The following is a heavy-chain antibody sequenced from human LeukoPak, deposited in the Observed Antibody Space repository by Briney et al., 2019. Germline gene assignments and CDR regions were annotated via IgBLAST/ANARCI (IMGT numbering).Heavy chain of an antibody. Sequence: ASVTVSCKASGYTFTSYAMHWVRQAPGQRLEWMGWINAGNGNTKYSQKFQGRVTITRDTSASTAYMELSSLRSEDTAVYYCARDFDFWSGYHDAFDIWGQGTMVTVSS. V-gene: IGHV1-3*01. CDR2: INAGNGNT. CDR1: GYTFTSYA. J-gene: IGHJ3*02. CDR3: ARDFDFWSGYHDAFDI. D-gene: IGHD3-3*01.